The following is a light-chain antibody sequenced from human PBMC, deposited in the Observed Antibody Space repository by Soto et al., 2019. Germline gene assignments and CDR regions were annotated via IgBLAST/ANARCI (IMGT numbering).Light chain of an antibody. CDR2: GAS. CDR3: QQYGNSPWT. V-gene: IGKV3-20*01. J-gene: IGKJ1*01. CDR1: QRGFSSY. Sequence: EIVLTQSPGTLSLSPGERATLSCRASQRGFSSYLAWYQQTPDQAPRLLSYGASSRATGLPERFSGSCSGKDFTLTISRMEPEVVVVYFSQQYGNSPWTFGQGTKVEIK.